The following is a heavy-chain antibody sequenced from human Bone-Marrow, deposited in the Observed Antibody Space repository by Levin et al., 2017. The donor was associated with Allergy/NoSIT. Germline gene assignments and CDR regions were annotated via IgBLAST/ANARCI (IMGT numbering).Heavy chain of an antibody. Sequence: GGSLRLSCAASGFTFSTYAMHWVRQAPGKGLEWVAALSHDGSKKYYADSVKGRFTISRDNSKKTLYLQVNSLRAEDTAVYYCARGRGYLNLNYWGQGPLVTVSS. CDR2: LSHDGSKK. V-gene: IGHV3-30*04. D-gene: IGHD3-22*01. J-gene: IGHJ4*02. CDR3: ARGRGYLNLNY. CDR1: GFTFSTYA.